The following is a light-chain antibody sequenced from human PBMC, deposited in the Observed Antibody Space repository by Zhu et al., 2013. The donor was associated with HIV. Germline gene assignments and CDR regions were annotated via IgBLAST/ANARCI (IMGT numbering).Light chain of an antibody. J-gene: IGLJ3*02. Sequence: QSALTQPASVSGSPGQSITISCTGSSNDIGFYNYVSWYQEHPGKAPKLMIYEDNKRPSGVSNRFSGSKSGNTASLTISGLQAEDEADYFCCSYAGSSTLVFGGGTKLTVL. CDR2: EDN. CDR1: SNDIGFYNY. CDR3: CSYAGSSTLV. V-gene: IGLV2-23*01.